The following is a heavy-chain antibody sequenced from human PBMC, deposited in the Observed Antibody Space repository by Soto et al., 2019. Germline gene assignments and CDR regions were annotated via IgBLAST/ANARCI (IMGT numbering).Heavy chain of an antibody. Sequence: SETLSLTCTVSGGSISSYYWSWIRQPPGKGLEWIGYIYYSGSTNYNPSLKSRVTISVDTSKNQFSLKLSSVTAADTAVYYCARGVEWTVTPINYYYYMDGWGKGTTVTVAS. CDR3: ARGVEWTVTPINYYYYMDG. J-gene: IGHJ6*03. D-gene: IGHD4-4*01. CDR1: GGSISSYY. CDR2: IYYSGST. V-gene: IGHV4-59*01.